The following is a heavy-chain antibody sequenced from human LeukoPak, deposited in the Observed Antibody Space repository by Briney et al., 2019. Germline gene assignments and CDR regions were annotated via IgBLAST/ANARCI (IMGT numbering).Heavy chain of an antibody. D-gene: IGHD3-22*01. CDR2: ISYDGSNK. CDR1: GFTFSSYA. V-gene: IGHV3-30-3*01. Sequence: PGGSLRLSCAASGFTFSSYAMHWVRQAPGKGLEWVAVISYDGSNKYYADSVKGRFTISRDNSKNTLYLQMNSLRAEDTAVNYCARDVVDYDSSGYYSYFDYWGQGTLVTVSS. J-gene: IGHJ4*02. CDR3: ARDVVDYDSSGYYSYFDY.